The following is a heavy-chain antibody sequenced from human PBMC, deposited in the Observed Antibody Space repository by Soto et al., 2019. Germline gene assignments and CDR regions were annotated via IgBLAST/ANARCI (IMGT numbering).Heavy chain of an antibody. V-gene: IGHV1-18*01. J-gene: IGHJ6*02. D-gene: IGHD2-15*01. CDR1: GYTFTSYG. CDR2: ISAYNGNT. Sequence: QVQLVQSGAEVKKPGASVKVSCKASGYTFTSYGISWVRQAPGQGLEWMGWISAYNGNTNYAQKLQGRVTMTTDTATSTAYMELRSLRSDDTAVYYCARGPVVAASRSPYYYYGMYVWGQGTTVTVSS. CDR3: ARGPVVAASRSPYYYYGMYV.